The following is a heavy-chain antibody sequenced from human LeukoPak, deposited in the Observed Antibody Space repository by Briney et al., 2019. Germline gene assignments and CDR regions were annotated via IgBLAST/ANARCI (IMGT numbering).Heavy chain of an antibody. Sequence: ASVKVSCKASGYTFTNYGISWVRQAPGQGLEWMGWIGAYNGNTNYAQRLQGRVTMTTDTSTSTAYMELRSLRSDDTAVYYCARMPPDGVRWSWGWFDPWGQGTLVTVSS. CDR2: IGAYNGNT. V-gene: IGHV1-18*01. CDR3: ARMPPDGVRWSWGWFDP. D-gene: IGHD4-23*01. CDR1: GYTFTNYG. J-gene: IGHJ5*02.